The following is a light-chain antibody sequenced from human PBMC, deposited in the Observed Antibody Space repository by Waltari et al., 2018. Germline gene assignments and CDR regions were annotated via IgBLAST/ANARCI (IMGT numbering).Light chain of an antibody. CDR2: GAS. CDR1: QTISNTY. CDR3: QHYGSPPGT. V-gene: IGKV3-20*01. Sequence: DIVLTQSPGPLSLSPGKRATLSCRASQTISNTYLVWFQQKRGQAPRLLIYGASNRATGIPDRFSGSGSGTDFTLTISRLEPEDFAMYYCQHYGSPPGTFGQGTNVEIK. J-gene: IGKJ1*01.